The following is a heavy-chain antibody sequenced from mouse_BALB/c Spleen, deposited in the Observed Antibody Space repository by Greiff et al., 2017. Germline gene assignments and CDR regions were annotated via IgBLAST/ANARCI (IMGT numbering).Heavy chain of an antibody. Sequence: EVQLVESGPGLVKPSQSLSLTCTVTGYSITSDYVRYWIRQFPGNILEWVGFISYSGSTSYNPSLKSRISITRDTSKNQFFLQLNSVTTEDTATYCCARKGDYYGWYFDVWGAGTTVTVSA. CDR2: ISYSGST. J-gene: IGHJ1*01. CDR1: GYSITSDYV. CDR3: ARKGDYYGWYFDV. V-gene: IGHV3-2*02. D-gene: IGHD1-1*01.